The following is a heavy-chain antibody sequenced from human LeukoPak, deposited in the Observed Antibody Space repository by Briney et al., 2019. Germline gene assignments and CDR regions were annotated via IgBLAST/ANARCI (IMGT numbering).Heavy chain of an antibody. Sequence: GGSPRLSCAASTFTFANSAMKWVRQAPGKGLEWVSTISGSGSTYYADSVKGRFTISRDNSKNTLYLQMNNLRVEDTAIYYCAKGDYGYYYYMDVWGKGTTVTVSS. D-gene: IGHD4-17*01. CDR2: ISGSGST. J-gene: IGHJ6*03. CDR1: TFTFANSA. V-gene: IGHV3-23*01. CDR3: AKGDYGYYYYMDV.